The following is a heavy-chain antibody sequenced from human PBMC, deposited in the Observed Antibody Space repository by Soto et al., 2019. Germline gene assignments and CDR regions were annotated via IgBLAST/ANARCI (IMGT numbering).Heavy chain of an antibody. CDR1: GYTFTSYG. D-gene: IGHD3-10*01. V-gene: IGHV1-18*01. CDR3: ARGSLSGILWLPHPFDI. J-gene: IGHJ3*02. Sequence: GASVKVSCKASGYTFTSYGISWVRQAPGQGLEWMGWISAYNGNTNYAQKLQGRVTMTTDTSTSTAYMELSRLRSDDTAVYYCARGSLSGILWLPHPFDIWGQGTMVTVSS. CDR2: ISAYNGNT.